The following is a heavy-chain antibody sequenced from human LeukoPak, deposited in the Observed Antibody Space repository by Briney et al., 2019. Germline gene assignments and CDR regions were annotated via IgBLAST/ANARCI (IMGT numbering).Heavy chain of an antibody. V-gene: IGHV3-23*01. CDR3: AKWGDYDVLTGYYVSDY. D-gene: IGHD3-9*01. CDR2: ITGSGGNT. CDR1: GFTFSNYA. Sequence: GGSLRLSCAASGFTFSNYAMSWVRQAPGKGLEWVSAITGSGGNTYYADSVKGRFTVSRDNSKNTLYLQMNSLRAEDTAVYYCAKWGDYDVLTGYYVSDYWGQGTLVTVSS. J-gene: IGHJ4*02.